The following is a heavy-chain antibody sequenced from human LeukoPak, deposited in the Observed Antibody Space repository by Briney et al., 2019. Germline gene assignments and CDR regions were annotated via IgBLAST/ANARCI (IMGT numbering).Heavy chain of an antibody. Sequence: GSLRLSCAASGFTFSSYSMNWVSQAPARGLEWVSSIISSSSYIYYADSVKGRFTISRDSAKNSLYLQLNSLRADDTAVYYCARVLGGTLDQGGFCYWGQGTLVTVSS. V-gene: IGHV3-21*01. D-gene: IGHD1-7*01. J-gene: IGHJ4*02. CDR1: GFTFSSYS. CDR2: IISSSSYI. CDR3: ARVLGGTLDQGGFCY.